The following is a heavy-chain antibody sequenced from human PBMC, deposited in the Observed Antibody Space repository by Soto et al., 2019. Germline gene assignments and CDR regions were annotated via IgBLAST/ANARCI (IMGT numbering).Heavy chain of an antibody. CDR1: GGSISSYY. V-gene: IGHV4-59*08. Sequence: PSETLSLTCTVSGGSISSYYSYWFRQPPGKGLEWIGCIYYSGSTNYNPSLKSRVTISVDTSKNQFSLKLSSVTAADTAVYYCARHQGELLDLNWFDPWGQGTLVTVSS. CDR3: ARHQGELLDLNWFDP. D-gene: IGHD1-26*01. CDR2: IYYSGST. J-gene: IGHJ5*02.